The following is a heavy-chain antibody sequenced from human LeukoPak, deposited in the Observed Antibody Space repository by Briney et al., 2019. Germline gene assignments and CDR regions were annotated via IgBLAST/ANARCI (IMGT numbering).Heavy chain of an antibody. CDR1: GFTFSSHW. Sequence: PGGSLRLSSAASGFTFSSHWMHWVSQAPGKGLVWVSRIKTDGSRTTYADSVKGRFTISRDNAKNTLYLQMNSLRAEDTAVYYCAREDYNDSGWYFDLWGRGTLVTVSS. V-gene: IGHV3-74*01. CDR2: IKTDGSRT. D-gene: IGHD4-17*01. CDR3: AREDYNDSGWYFDL. J-gene: IGHJ2*01.